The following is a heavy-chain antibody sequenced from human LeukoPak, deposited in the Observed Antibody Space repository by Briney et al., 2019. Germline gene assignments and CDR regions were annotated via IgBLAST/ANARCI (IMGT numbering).Heavy chain of an antibody. CDR3: ARDPPSFQY. Sequence: GGSLRLSCAASGFTFSSYAMHWVRQAPGKGLEWVAVISYDGSNKYYADSVKGRFTISRDNSKNTLYLQMNSLRAEDTAVYYCARDPPSFQYWGQGTLVTVSA. J-gene: IGHJ1*01. CDR1: GFTFSSYA. V-gene: IGHV3-30-3*01. CDR2: ISYDGSNK.